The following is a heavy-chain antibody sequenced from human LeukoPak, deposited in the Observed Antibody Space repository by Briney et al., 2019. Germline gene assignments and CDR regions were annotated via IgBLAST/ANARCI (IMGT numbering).Heavy chain of an antibody. V-gene: IGHV3-30*18. CDR2: ISYDGSKK. J-gene: IGHJ4*02. CDR3: AKDQVISSGCIDY. Sequence: GGSLRLSCAASGFTFSSYGMHWVRQAPGKGLEWVAVISYDGSKKYYADSVKGRFTISRDNSKNTLYLQMNSLRAEDTAVYYCAKDQVISSGCIDYWGQGTLVTASS. CDR1: GFTFSSYG. D-gene: IGHD6-19*01.